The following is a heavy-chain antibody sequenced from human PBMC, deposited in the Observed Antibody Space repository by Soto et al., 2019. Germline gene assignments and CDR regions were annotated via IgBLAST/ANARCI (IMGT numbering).Heavy chain of an antibody. D-gene: IGHD2-15*01. CDR1: EFTFISYA. CDR2: ISGSGGST. Sequence: VGSLRLSSAASEFTFISYARSWVRQAPGKGLEWVSAISGSGGSTYYADSVKGRFTISRDNAKNTLHLEMNSLRAEDTAVYYCVRDRHCITIRCYGTWFAPWGHGTLVTVSS. CDR3: VRDRHCITIRCYGTWFAP. V-gene: IGHV3-23*01. J-gene: IGHJ5*02.